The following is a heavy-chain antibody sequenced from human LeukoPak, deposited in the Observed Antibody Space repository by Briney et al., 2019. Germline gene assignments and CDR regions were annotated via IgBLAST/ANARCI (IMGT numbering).Heavy chain of an antibody. D-gene: IGHD3-22*01. J-gene: IGHJ4*02. CDR1: GFTFSRYD. CDR3: ARDLELVYFDSSGYDY. CDR2: IAIAGDT. Sequence: GGSLRLSCAASGFTFSRYDMYWVRQAAGKGLEWVSSIAIAGDTYYPGSVKGRFTISRDNAKNSLYLQMNSLRAEDTAVYYCARDLELVYFDSSGYDYWGQGTLVIVSS. V-gene: IGHV3-13*04.